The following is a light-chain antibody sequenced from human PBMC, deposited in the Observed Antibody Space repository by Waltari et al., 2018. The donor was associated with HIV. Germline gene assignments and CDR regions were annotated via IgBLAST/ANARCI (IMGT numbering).Light chain of an antibody. V-gene: IGKV4-1*01. J-gene: IGKJ4*01. Sequence: DIVMTQSPDSLAVSLGERATINCKSSQSVLYSSTNKNYLAWYQQKPGKPPKLLIYWAATRESGVPDRFSGSVSGTDFTLTISILQAEDVAVYYCQQYYNTLTVGGGTKVEIK. CDR2: WAA. CDR3: QQYYNTLT. CDR1: QSVLYSSTNKNY.